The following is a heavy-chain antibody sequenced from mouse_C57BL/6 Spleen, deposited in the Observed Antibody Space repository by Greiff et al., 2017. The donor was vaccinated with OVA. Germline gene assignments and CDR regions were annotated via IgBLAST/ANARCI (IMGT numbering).Heavy chain of an antibody. CDR2: IYPGNSDT. J-gene: IGHJ3*01. V-gene: IGHV1-5*01. Sequence: VQLQQSGTVLARPGASVKMSCKTSGYTFTSYWMHWVKQRPGQGLEWIGAIYPGNSDTSYNQKFKGKAKLTAVTSASTAYMALSSLTNEDSAVYYCTRSNYYGSSYLFAYWGQGTLVTVSA. CDR1: GYTFTSYW. CDR3: TRSNYYGSSYLFAY. D-gene: IGHD1-1*01.